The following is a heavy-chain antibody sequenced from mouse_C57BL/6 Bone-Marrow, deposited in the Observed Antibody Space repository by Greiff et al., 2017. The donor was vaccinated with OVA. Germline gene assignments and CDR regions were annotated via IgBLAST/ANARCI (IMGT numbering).Heavy chain of an antibody. CDR3: APRHLRVCRFAY. Sequence: EVQGVESGGDLVKPGGSLKLSCAASGFTFSSYCMSWVRQTPDKRLEWVGTISSGGSYTNYQDRVKGRSTISRDNATNTVYLQLSSLKSEDTAMYYCAPRHLRVCRFAYWGQGTLVTVSS. CDR1: GFTFSSYC. CDR2: ISSGGSYT. J-gene: IGHJ3*01. V-gene: IGHV5-6*01. D-gene: IGHD3-2*02.